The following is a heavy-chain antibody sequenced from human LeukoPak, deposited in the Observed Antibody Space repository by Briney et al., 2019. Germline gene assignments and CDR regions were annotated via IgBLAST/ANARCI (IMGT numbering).Heavy chain of an antibody. CDR3: ASRPGPGLGPLDF. D-gene: IGHD1-1*01. CDR1: GFTFDRYW. V-gene: IGHV3-74*01. CDR2: INQDGRYI. J-gene: IGHJ4*02. Sequence: HPGGSPRLSCAASGFTFDRYWMHWVRQTPGKRLVWVSRINQDGRYITYADSVQGRFTISRDTAKNTLFLQMNSLRAEDTAVYFCASRPGPGLGPLDFWGQGTPVTVSS.